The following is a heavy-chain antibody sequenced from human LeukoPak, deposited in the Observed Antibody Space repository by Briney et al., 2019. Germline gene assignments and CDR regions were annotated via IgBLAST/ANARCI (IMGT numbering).Heavy chain of an antibody. D-gene: IGHD6-13*01. Sequence: SETLSLTCTVSGGSLSIGSDYWSWIRQSAGRGLEWIGRIYASGSTNYKPSLKSRVTISVDTSKNQFSLKLSSVTAADTAVYYCARVGSGSWYSDYWGQGTLVTVSS. V-gene: IGHV4-61*02. CDR2: IYASGST. CDR1: GGSLSIGSDY. J-gene: IGHJ4*02. CDR3: ARVGSGSWYSDY.